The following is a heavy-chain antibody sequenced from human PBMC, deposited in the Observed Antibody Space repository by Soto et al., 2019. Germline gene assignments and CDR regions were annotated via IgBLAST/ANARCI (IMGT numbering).Heavy chain of an antibody. CDR1: GYTFTNFG. CDR3: ARGGTPIVY. V-gene: IGHV1-18*01. Sequence: QVQLVQSGAEVKKPGASVKVSCKASGYTFTNFGITWVRQAPGQGLEWMGWISAYNGNTNYAQNFQGRVTMTTDTPTSTASMELRRLTSDDTPVYYCARGGTPIVYWGQGTLVTVSS. CDR2: ISAYNGNT. J-gene: IGHJ4*02. D-gene: IGHD3-16*01.